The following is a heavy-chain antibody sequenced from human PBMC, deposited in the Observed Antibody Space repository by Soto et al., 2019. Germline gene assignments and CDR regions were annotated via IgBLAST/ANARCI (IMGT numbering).Heavy chain of an antibody. J-gene: IGHJ3*02. V-gene: IGHV3-66*01. Sequence: EVQLVESGGGLVQPGGSLRLSCVASGFTVTDIYLTWFGQAPGKEREWASVIYNEFTDYADSVRGRFSISTDSSKNALYLQMNSLRAEDSAVYYCVREPRYCSGGSCSIMGDAFDIWGQGTMVTVSS. CDR2: IYNEFT. CDR3: VREPRYCSGGSCSIMGDAFDI. CDR1: GFTVTDIY. D-gene: IGHD2-15*01.